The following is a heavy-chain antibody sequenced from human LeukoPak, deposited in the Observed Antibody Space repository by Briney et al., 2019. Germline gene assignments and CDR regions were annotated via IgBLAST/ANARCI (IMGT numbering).Heavy chain of an antibody. Sequence: MASETLSLTCAVYGGSFSGYYWSWIRQPPGKGLEWIGEINHSGSTNYNPSLKSRVTISIDTSKNQIFLKLRSTTAADTAHYYCARAEINDYNRYWGQGILVIVSS. CDR2: INHSGST. J-gene: IGHJ4*02. D-gene: IGHD4-11*01. V-gene: IGHV4-34*01. CDR1: GGSFSGYY. CDR3: ARAEINDYNRY.